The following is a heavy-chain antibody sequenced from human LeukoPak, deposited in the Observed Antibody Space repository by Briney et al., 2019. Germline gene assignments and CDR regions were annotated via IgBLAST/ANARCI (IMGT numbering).Heavy chain of an antibody. J-gene: IGHJ6*02. Sequence: SVKVSCKASGGSFRSYGLNWVRQAPGQGLEWMGGFIPILGTAKYTQNLQGRVTITADESTSTTYMELSSLRYEDTAVYYCARGLYCSSSTSCYDYGMDVWGQGTTVTVSS. D-gene: IGHD2-2*01. CDR2: FIPILGTA. CDR3: ARGLYCSSSTSCYDYGMDV. V-gene: IGHV1-69*13. CDR1: GGSFRSYG.